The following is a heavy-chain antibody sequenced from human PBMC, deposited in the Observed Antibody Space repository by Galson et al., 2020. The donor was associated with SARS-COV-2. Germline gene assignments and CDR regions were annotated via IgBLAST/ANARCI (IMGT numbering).Heavy chain of an antibody. D-gene: IGHD3-3*01. Sequence: TGGSLRLSCTASGFTFGDYAMSWVRQAPGKGLEWVGFIRSKAYGGTTEYAASVKGRFTISRDDSKSIAYLQMNSLKTEDTAVYYCTRDDFWRGYYQDVWGQGTTVTVSS. V-gene: IGHV3-49*04. CDR2: IRSKAYGGTT. J-gene: IGHJ6*02. CDR3: TRDDFWRGYYQDV. CDR1: GFTFGDYA.